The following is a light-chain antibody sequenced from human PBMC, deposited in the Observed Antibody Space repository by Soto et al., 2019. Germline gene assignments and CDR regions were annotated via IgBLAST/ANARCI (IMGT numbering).Light chain of an antibody. CDR2: GAS. Sequence: EIVLTQSPGTLSLSPGERAPLSCRASQSLSTTYLAWYQQKPGQAPRLLIYGASSRATGIPDRFSGSGSGTDFTLTITRLEPEDFAVYYCQQYGISPRTFGQGTKLEIK. J-gene: IGKJ2*01. CDR1: QSLSTTY. CDR3: QQYGISPRT. V-gene: IGKV3-20*01.